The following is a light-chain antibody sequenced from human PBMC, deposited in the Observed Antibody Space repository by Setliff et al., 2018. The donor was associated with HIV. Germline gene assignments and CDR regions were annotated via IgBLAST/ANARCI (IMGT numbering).Light chain of an antibody. V-gene: IGLV2-14*03. J-gene: IGLJ2*01. CDR3: SSYTSRSTVV. CDR1: SSDVGGYNY. Sequence: QSVLPQPASVSGSPGQSITISCTGTSSDVGGYNYVSWYQQHPGKAPKLMIYDVSYRPSGVSNRFSGSKSGNTASLTISGLQAEDEADYYCSSYTSRSTVVFGGGTKVTVL. CDR2: DVS.